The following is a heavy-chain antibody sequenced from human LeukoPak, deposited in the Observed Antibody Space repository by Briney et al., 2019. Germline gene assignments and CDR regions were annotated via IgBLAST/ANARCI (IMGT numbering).Heavy chain of an antibody. J-gene: IGHJ5*02. Sequence: SVKVSCKASGGTFSSYAISWVRQAPGQGLEWMGGIIPIFGTANYAQKFQGRVTMTEDTSTDTAYMELSSLRSEDTAVYYCATDLFGMGWFDPWGQGTLVTVSS. CDR3: ATDLFGMGWFDP. D-gene: IGHD3-10*01. CDR2: IIPIFGTA. CDR1: GGTFSSYA. V-gene: IGHV1-69*06.